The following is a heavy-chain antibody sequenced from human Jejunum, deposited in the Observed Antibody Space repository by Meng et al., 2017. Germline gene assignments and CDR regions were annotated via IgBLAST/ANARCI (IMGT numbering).Heavy chain of an antibody. V-gene: IGHV4-4*02. CDR3: ARVQGDFYDNDAYYSYFAY. D-gene: IGHD3-22*01. J-gene: IGHJ4*02. CDR1: GGSISNW. Sequence: VQLQESGPGLVKPSGTLSLICTVSGGSISNWWSWVRQPPGKGLEWIGDIYHSGTTNYNPSLQSRVTISVDKSENQFSLKLRSVTAADTAVYYCARVQGDFYDNDAYYSYFAYWGPGALVTVSS. CDR2: IYHSGTT.